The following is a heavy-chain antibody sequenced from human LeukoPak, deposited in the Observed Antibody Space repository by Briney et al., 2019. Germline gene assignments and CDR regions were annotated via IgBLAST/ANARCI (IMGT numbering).Heavy chain of an antibody. CDR1: GFTFSSYA. J-gene: IGHJ4*02. V-gene: IGHV3-23*01. Sequence: PGGSLRLSCAGSGFTFSSYAMSWVRQAPGKGLEWVSSIPSSGGGTYYADSVKGRFTISRDNSKNMLYLQMNSLRAEDTAVYYCARRTSGAFDFWDQGTLVTVSS. CDR3: ARRTSGAFDF. D-gene: IGHD5-12*01. CDR2: IPSSGGGT.